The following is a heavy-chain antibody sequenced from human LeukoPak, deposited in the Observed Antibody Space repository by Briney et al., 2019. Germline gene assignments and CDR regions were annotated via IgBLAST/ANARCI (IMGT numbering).Heavy chain of an antibody. V-gene: IGHV3-53*01. CDR2: IFSGGDT. D-gene: IGHD6-13*01. J-gene: IGHJ4*02. CDR1: GFAVSANF. CDR3: ARATSGSWFGDF. Sequence: PGGSLILSCAASGFAVSANFMSWVRQAPGKGLEWVSVIFSGGDTYYADSVKGRFTISRDNSKNTLYLQMNSLRAEDTAVYYCARATSGSWFGDFWGQGTLVTVSS.